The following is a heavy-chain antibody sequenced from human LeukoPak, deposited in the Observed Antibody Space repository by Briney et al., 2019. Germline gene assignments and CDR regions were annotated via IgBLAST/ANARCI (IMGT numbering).Heavy chain of an antibody. V-gene: IGHV3-48*01. CDR1: GFTFSSYS. Sequence: GSLRLSCAASGFTFSSYSMNWVRQAPGKGLEWVSYISSSSSTIYYADSVKGRFTISRDNAKNSLYLQMNSLRAEDTAVYYCARATGYSSSWPVDYWGQGTLVTVSS. D-gene: IGHD6-13*01. J-gene: IGHJ4*02. CDR2: ISSSSSTI. CDR3: ARATGYSSSWPVDY.